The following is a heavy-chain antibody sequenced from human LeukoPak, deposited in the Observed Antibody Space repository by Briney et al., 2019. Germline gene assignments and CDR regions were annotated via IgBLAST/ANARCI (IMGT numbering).Heavy chain of an antibody. V-gene: IGHV1-18*01. Sequence: GASVKVSCKASGYTFTNSGISWVRQAPGQGLEWMGWISGSSENTDSAQKFQGRVTMTTDTSTSTAYMELRNLRSDDTATYYCARVGRTKVATMAYWGQGTLVTVSS. D-gene: IGHD5-12*01. J-gene: IGHJ4*02. CDR2: ISGSSENT. CDR1: GYTFTNSG. CDR3: ARVGRTKVATMAY.